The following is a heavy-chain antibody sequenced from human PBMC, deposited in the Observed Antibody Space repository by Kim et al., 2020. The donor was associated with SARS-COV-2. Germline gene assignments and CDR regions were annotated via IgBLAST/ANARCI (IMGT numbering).Heavy chain of an antibody. J-gene: IGHJ2*01. V-gene: IGHV4-59*08. D-gene: IGHD3-22*01. CDR1: SDSISSYY. CDR3: ARPRGYYDWYFDL. Sequence: SETLSLTCTVSSDSISSYYWSWIRQPPGKGLEWIGYVYDSGSTKTTNYNPSLRSRLIISVDTSKNQFSLKLMSVTAAATAVYYCARPRGYYDWYFDLWG. CDR2: VYDSGSTKTT.